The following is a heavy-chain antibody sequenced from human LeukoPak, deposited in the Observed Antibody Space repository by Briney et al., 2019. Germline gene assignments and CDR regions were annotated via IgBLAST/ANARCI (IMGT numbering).Heavy chain of an antibody. Sequence: GGSLRLSCAASAFTFSSYGMHWVRQAPGKGLEWVAVISYDGSDKYYADSVKGRFTISRDNAKNSLYLQMNSLRAEDTAVYYCARDQGGEQSYWGQGTLVTVSS. D-gene: IGHD3-16*01. CDR1: AFTFSSYG. J-gene: IGHJ4*02. CDR3: ARDQGGEQSY. CDR2: ISYDGSDK. V-gene: IGHV3-30*03.